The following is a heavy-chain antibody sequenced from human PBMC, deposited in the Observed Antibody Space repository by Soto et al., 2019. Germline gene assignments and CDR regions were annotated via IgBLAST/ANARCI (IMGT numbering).Heavy chain of an antibody. CDR3: ARLYFVLVPAAKLAQAAGTYWFDP. D-gene: IGHD2-2*01. V-gene: IGHV4-39*01. J-gene: IGHJ5*02. CDR1: GGSISSSSYY. CDR2: IYYSGST. Sequence: SETLSLTCTVSGGSISSSSYYWGWIRQPPGKGLEWIGSIYYSGSTYYNPSLKSRVTISVDTSKNQFSLKLSSVTAADTAVYYCARLYFVLVPAAKLAQAAGTYWFDPWGQGTLVTVSS.